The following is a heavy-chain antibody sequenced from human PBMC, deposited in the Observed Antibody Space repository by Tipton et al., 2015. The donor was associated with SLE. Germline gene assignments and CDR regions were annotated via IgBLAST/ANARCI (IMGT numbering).Heavy chain of an antibody. CDR3: ASPHGRTYYDFWSGYFDAFDS. J-gene: IGHJ3*02. CDR2: IYYSGST. V-gene: IGHV4-59*12. Sequence: TLSLTCTVSGGSISSYYWSWIRQPPGKRLEWIGYIYYSGSTNYNPSLKSRVTISVDTSKNQFSLKLSSVTAADTAVYYCASPHGRTYYDFWSGYFDAFDSWGQGTMVTVSS. CDR1: GGSISSYY. D-gene: IGHD3-3*01.